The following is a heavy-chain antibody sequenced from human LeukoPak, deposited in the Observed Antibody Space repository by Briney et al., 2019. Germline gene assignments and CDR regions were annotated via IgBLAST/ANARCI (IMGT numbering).Heavy chain of an antibody. Sequence: ASVKISCKASGYTFTNYYIHWVRQAPGQGLEWMGLINPSGGTTNCAQKFQGRVTMTRDMSTTTVYMHLSSLRSEDTAVYYCARDERYDGSGYPFDYWGQGTLVTVSS. J-gene: IGHJ4*02. D-gene: IGHD3-22*01. CDR3: ARDERYDGSGYPFDY. CDR1: GYTFTNYY. V-gene: IGHV1-46*01. CDR2: INPSGGTT.